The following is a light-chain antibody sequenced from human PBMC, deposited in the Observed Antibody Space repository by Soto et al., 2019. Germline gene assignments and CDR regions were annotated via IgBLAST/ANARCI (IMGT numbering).Light chain of an antibody. CDR2: GAS. Sequence: VVLTQSPATLSLSPGERATLSCRASQSVSSNLAWYQQKPGQAPRLLFYGASTRATGIPARFSGSGSGTDFTLTISRLEPEDFAVYYCQQYGSSLITFGQGTRLEIK. J-gene: IGKJ5*01. V-gene: IGKV3-20*01. CDR3: QQYGSSLIT. CDR1: QSVSSN.